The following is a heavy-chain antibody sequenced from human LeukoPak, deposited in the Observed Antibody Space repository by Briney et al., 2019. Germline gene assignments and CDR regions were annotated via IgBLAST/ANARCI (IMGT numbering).Heavy chain of an antibody. V-gene: IGHV3-48*01. CDR1: GFTFSSYS. CDR3: ARDRTTVTYSDFDY. D-gene: IGHD4-17*01. CDR2: ISSSSSTI. J-gene: IGHJ4*02. Sequence: GGSLRLSCAASGFTFSSYSMNWVRQAPGKGLEWVSYISSSSSTIYYADSVKGRFTISRDNAKNSLYLQMNSLRAEDTAVYYCARDRTTVTYSDFDYWGQGTLDTVSS.